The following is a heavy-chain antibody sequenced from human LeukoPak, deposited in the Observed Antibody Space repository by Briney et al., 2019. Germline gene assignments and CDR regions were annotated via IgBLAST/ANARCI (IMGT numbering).Heavy chain of an antibody. J-gene: IGHJ6*02. Sequence: SETLSLTCTVSGGSISSGGYYWSWIRQHPGKGLEWIGYIYYSGSTNYNPSLKSRVTISVDTSKNQFSLKLSSVTAADTAVYYCARDHYEADYDFWSGYYTKSYYYGMDVWGQGTTVTVSS. CDR1: GGSISSGGYY. D-gene: IGHD3-3*01. CDR2: IYYSGST. CDR3: ARDHYEADYDFWSGYYTKSYYYGMDV. V-gene: IGHV4-61*08.